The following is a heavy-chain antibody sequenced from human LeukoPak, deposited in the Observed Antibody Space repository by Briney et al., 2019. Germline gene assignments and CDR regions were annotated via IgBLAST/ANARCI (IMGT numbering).Heavy chain of an antibody. CDR3: ASSLVVYFRFG. CDR2: INSDGSST. J-gene: IGHJ4*02. V-gene: IGHV3-74*01. D-gene: IGHD3-10*01. Sequence: GGSLRLSCAASGFTFSSYWMHWVRQAPGKGLVWVSRINSDGSSTSYADSVKGRFTISRDNAKNTLYLQMNSLRADDTAVYYCASSLVVYFRFGGGQGTLVTVSS. CDR1: GFTFSSYW.